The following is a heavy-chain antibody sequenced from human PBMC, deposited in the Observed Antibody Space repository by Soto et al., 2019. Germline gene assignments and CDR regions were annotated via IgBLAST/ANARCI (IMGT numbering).Heavy chain of an antibody. CDR3: ARAIRSPWP. Sequence: QVQLQQWGAGLLKPSETLSLTCAVYGESFSGSHWSWIRQPPGKGLEWIGEINHSGSTNYNASLKSRVTISLDTSKNQFSLKLNSVTAADTAVYYCARAIRSPWPWGQGTLVTVSS. CDR2: INHSGST. V-gene: IGHV4-34*01. D-gene: IGHD4-17*01. CDR1: GESFSGSH. J-gene: IGHJ5*02.